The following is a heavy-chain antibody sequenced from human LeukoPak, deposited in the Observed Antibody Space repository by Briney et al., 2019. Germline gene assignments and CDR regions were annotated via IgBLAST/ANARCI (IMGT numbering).Heavy chain of an antibody. CDR3: ARRAITFGGVIVNDYYYGMDV. J-gene: IGHJ6*04. CDR2: IWYDGSIK. Sequence: GGSLRPSCAAPGFTFRSNGMNWVRQAPGKGLEWVAVIWYDGSIKYYADSVKGRSTISRDNSKNTLYLQMNSLRAEDTAVYYCARRAITFGGVIVNDYYYGMDVWGKGTTVTVSS. V-gene: IGHV3-33*01. CDR1: GFTFRSNG. D-gene: IGHD3-16*02.